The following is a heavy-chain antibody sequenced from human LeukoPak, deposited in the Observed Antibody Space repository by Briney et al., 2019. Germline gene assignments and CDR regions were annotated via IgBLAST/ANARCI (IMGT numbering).Heavy chain of an antibody. J-gene: IGHJ4*02. V-gene: IGHV3-7*01. CDR3: ARDQLRYFDWSPHFDY. Sequence: GGSLRLSCAASGFTFSSYWMSWVRQAPGKGLEWVANIKQDGSEKYYVNSVKGRFTISRDNAKNSLYLQMNSLRAEDTAVYYCARDQLRYFDWSPHFDYWGQGTLVTVSS. CDR2: IKQDGSEK. D-gene: IGHD3-9*01. CDR1: GFTFSSYW.